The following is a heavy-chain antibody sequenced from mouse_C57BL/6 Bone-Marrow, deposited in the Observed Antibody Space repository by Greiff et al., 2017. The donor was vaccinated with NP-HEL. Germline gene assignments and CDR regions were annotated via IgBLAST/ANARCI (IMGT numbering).Heavy chain of an antibody. CDR1: GFTFSSYG. Sequence: DVMLVESGGDLVKPGGSLKLSCAASGFTFSSYGMSWVRQTPDKRLEWVATISSGGSYTYYPDSVKWRFTIYRDNAKNTLYLQMSSLKSDDTAMYYCARRGGYYERKTWFAYWGQGTLVTVSA. V-gene: IGHV5-6*02. D-gene: IGHD2-4*01. CDR3: ARRGGYYERKTWFAY. CDR2: ISSGGSYT. J-gene: IGHJ3*01.